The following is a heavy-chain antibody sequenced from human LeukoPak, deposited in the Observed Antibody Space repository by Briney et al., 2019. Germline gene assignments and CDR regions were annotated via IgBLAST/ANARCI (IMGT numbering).Heavy chain of an antibody. CDR1: GYSFTSYY. CDR2: IIPIFGTA. J-gene: IGHJ5*02. Sequence: ASVKVSCKASGYSFTSYYMHWVRQAPGQGLEWMGGIIPIFGTANYAQKFQGRVTITADESTSTAYMELSSLRSEDTAVYYCAEGVTRITMVRGVIGGWFDPWGQGTLVTVSS. D-gene: IGHD3-10*01. V-gene: IGHV1-69*13. CDR3: AEGVTRITMVRGVIGGWFDP.